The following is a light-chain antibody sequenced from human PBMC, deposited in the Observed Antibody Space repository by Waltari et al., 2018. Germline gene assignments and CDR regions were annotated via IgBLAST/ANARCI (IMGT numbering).Light chain of an antibody. CDR3: QKYNDVPQP. CDR1: QDINNH. CDR2: AAS. J-gene: IGKJ4*01. Sequence: DIQMTQSPSSLSASVGDRVTITCRASQDINNHLAWYQRKPGKLPQLLIYAASTLHSGVPPRFSGSRSGTEFTLTISSLQPEDFATYYCQKYNDVPQPFGGGTNVEIK. V-gene: IGKV1-27*01.